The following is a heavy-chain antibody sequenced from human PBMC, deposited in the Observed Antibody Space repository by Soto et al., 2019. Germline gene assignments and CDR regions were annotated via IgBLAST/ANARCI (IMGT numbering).Heavy chain of an antibody. J-gene: IGHJ6*02. D-gene: IGHD6-13*01. CDR3: ARYHYIAAAGTDYYGMDV. CDR1: RYTFNSYC. Sequence: SAKVSSKDSRYTFNSYCLRSLQQAPKQGLEWMGWISAYNGNTNYAQKLQGRVTMTTDTSTSTAYMELRSLRSDDTAVYYCARYHYIAAAGTDYYGMDVWGQGTTVTVSS. V-gene: IGHV1-18*01. CDR2: ISAYNGNT.